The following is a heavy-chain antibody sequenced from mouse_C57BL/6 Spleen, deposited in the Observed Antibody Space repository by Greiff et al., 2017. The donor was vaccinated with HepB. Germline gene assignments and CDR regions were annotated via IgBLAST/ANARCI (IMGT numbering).Heavy chain of an antibody. V-gene: IGHV1-18*01. CDR3: AREALHYYGSSYGYFDV. D-gene: IGHD1-1*01. J-gene: IGHJ1*03. Sequence: VKQSHGKSLEWIGDINPNNGGTIYNQKFKGKATLTVDKSSSTAYMEPRSLTSEDTAVYYCAREALHYYGSSYGYFDVWGTGTTVTVAS. CDR2: INPNNGGT.